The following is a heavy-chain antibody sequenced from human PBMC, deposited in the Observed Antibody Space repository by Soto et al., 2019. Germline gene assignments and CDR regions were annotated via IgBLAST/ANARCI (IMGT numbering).Heavy chain of an antibody. J-gene: IGHJ4*02. D-gene: IGHD1-1*01. CDR3: ASSETGTTNFDY. V-gene: IGHV4-30-2*01. CDR1: GGSISSGGYS. Sequence: PSETLSLTCAVSGGSISSGGYSWSWIRQPPGKGLEWIGYIYHSGSTYYNPSLKSRVTISVDRSKNQFSLKLSSVTAADTAVYYCASSETGTTNFDYWGQGTLVTVSS. CDR2: IYHSGST.